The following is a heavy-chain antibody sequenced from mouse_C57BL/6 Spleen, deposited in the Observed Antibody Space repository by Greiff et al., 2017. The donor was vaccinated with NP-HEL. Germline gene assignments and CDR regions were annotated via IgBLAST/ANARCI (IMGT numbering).Heavy chain of an antibody. CDR1: GYSITSGYY. CDR2: ISYDGSN. Sequence: EVQLVESGPGLVKPSQSLSLTCSVTGYSITSGYYWNWIRQFPGNKLEWMGYISYDGSNNYNPSLKNRISITRDTSKNQFFLKLNSVTTEDTATYYCASKRGYYAMDYWGQGTSVTVSS. CDR3: ASKRGYYAMDY. V-gene: IGHV3-6*01. J-gene: IGHJ4*01.